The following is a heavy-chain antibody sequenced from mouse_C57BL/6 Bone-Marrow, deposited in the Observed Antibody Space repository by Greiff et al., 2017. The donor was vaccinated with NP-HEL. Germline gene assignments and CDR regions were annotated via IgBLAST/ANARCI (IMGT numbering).Heavy chain of an antibody. V-gene: IGHV6-3*01. CDR2: IRLKSDNYAT. Sequence: DVKLQESGGGLVQPGGSMKLSCVASGFTFSNYWMNWVRQSPEKGLEWVAQIRLKSDNYATHYAESVKGRFTISRDDSKSSVYLQMNNLRAEDTGIYYCTGPLYYGSSYWGQGTTLTVSS. J-gene: IGHJ2*01. CDR1: GFTFSNYW. CDR3: TGPLYYGSSY. D-gene: IGHD1-1*01.